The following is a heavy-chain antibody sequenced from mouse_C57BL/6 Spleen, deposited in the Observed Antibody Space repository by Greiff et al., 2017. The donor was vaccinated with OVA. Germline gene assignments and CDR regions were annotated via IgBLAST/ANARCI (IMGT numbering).Heavy chain of an antibody. Sequence: QVQLKESGAELARPGASVKLSCKASGYTFTSYGISWVKQRTGQGLEWIGEIYPRSGNTYYNEKFKGKATLTADKSSSTAYMELRSLTSEDSAVYFCARREATFYYFDYWGQGTTLTVSS. V-gene: IGHV1-81*01. CDR3: ARREATFYYFDY. CDR1: GYTFTSYG. CDR2: IYPRSGNT. D-gene: IGHD3-2*02. J-gene: IGHJ2*01.